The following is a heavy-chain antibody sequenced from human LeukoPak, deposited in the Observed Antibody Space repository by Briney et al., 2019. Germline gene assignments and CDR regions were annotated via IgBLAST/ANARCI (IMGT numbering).Heavy chain of an antibody. CDR2: ISSGSSTI. D-gene: IGHD6-19*01. CDR3: ARERGSGWYAEYFQH. V-gene: IGHV3-48*04. Sequence: GGSLRLSCAASGFTFSSYSMNWVRQAPGKGLEWVSYISSGSSTIYYADSVKGRFTISRDNAKNSLHLQMNSLRAEDTAVYYCARERGSGWYAEYFQHWGQGTLVTVSS. J-gene: IGHJ1*01. CDR1: GFTFSSYS.